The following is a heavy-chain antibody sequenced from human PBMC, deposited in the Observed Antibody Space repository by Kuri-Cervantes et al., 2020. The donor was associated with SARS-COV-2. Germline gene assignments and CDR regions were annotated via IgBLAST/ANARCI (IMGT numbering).Heavy chain of an antibody. Sequence: TLTLSCKASGYTFTGYYMHWVRQAPGQGLEWMGWINPNSGGTNYAQKFQGWVTMTRDTSISTAYMELSRLRSDDTAVYYCARDRRVCSGGSCYYYYYGMDVWGQGTTVTVSS. D-gene: IGHD2-15*01. V-gene: IGHV1-2*04. J-gene: IGHJ6*02. CDR3: ARDRRVCSGGSCYYYYYGMDV. CDR2: INPNSGGT. CDR1: GYTFTGYY.